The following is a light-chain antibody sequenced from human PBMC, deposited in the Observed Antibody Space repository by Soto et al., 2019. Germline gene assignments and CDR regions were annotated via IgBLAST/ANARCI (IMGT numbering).Light chain of an antibody. CDR1: SSDVGRYNY. J-gene: IGLJ1*01. CDR3: CSYAGTNNFV. Sequence: QSVLTQPPSASGSPGQSVTISCTGTSSDVGRYNYVSWYQQHPGKAPKLIVYEVNKRPSGVPDRFSASKSGDTASLTVSGLQAEDEADYYCCSYAGTNNFVFGTGTQLTVL. V-gene: IGLV2-8*01. CDR2: EVN.